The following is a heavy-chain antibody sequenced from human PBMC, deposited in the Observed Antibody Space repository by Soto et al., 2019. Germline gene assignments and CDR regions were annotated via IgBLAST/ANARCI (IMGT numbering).Heavy chain of an antibody. Sequence: GESLKISCKGSGYSFTSYWIGWVRQMPGKGLEWMGIIYPGDSDTRYSPSFQGQVTISADKSISTAYLQWSSLKASDTAMYYCAREFTIFGVVLGRRYAFDIWGQGTMVTVSS. CDR2: IYPGDSDT. CDR1: GYSFTSYW. D-gene: IGHD3-3*01. J-gene: IGHJ3*02. V-gene: IGHV5-51*01. CDR3: AREFTIFGVVLGRRYAFDI.